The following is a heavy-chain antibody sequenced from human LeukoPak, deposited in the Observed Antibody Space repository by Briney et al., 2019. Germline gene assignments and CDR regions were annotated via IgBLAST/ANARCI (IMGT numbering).Heavy chain of an antibody. Sequence: PGGSLRLSCAASGFTFDDYGMSWVRQAPGKGLEWVSGINWNGGSTGYADSVKGRSTISRDNAKNSLYLQMNSLRAEDTALYHCARGHDSSSWFGDFDYWGQGTLVTVSS. CDR2: INWNGGST. D-gene: IGHD6-13*01. J-gene: IGHJ4*02. V-gene: IGHV3-20*01. CDR3: ARGHDSSSWFGDFDY. CDR1: GFTFDDYG.